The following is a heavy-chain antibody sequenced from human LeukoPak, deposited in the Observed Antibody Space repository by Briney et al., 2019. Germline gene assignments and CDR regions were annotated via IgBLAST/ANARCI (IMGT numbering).Heavy chain of an antibody. CDR2: INSVGSST. Sequence: GGSLRLSCAASGFTFSSYWMYWVRQVPGKGLVWVSRINSVGSSTNYADSVKGRFTISRDNAKNTLYLQMNSLRAEDTAVYYCAREYTVPDYFDSWGQGALVTVSS. J-gene: IGHJ4*02. CDR3: AREYTVPDYFDS. D-gene: IGHD2-2*02. V-gene: IGHV3-74*01. CDR1: GFTFSSYW.